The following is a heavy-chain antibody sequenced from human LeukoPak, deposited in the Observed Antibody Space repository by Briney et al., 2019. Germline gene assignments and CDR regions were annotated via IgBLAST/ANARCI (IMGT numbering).Heavy chain of an antibody. CDR3: ARDPGYCSGVSCYAAYYFDS. Sequence: GGSLRLSCAASGFTFSSYSMNWVRQAPGKGLEWVSSVSYSSSYIYYADSVKGRFTISRDNAKNSLYLQMHSLRAEDTAVYYCARDPGYCSGVSCYAAYYFDSWGQGTLVTVPS. J-gene: IGHJ4*02. CDR2: VSYSSSYI. CDR1: GFTFSSYS. V-gene: IGHV3-21*01. D-gene: IGHD2-15*01.